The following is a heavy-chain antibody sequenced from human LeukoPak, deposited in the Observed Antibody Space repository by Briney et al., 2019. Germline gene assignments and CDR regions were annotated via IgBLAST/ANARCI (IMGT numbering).Heavy chain of an antibody. Sequence: SETLSLTCTVSGGSISSYYWSWIRQPPGKGLEWIGYIYYSGSTNYNPSLKSRVTISVDTSKNQFSLKLSSVTAADTAVYYCARGPGGGSYSDAFDIWGQGTMVTVSS. CDR1: GGSISSYY. D-gene: IGHD1-26*01. CDR2: IYYSGST. CDR3: ARGPGGGSYSDAFDI. J-gene: IGHJ3*02. V-gene: IGHV4-59*01.